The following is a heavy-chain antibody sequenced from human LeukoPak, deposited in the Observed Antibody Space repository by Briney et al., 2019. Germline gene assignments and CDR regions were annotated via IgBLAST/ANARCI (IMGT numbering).Heavy chain of an antibody. CDR3: ASLTQIWFGEPGAGFDP. CDR2: INHSGST. CDR1: GGSFSGYY. V-gene: IGHV4-34*01. J-gene: IGHJ5*02. Sequence: PSETLSLTCAVYGGSFSGYYWSWIRQPPGKGLEWIGEINHSGSTYYNPSLKSRVTISVDTSKNQFSLKLSSVTAADTAVYYCASLTQIWFGEPGAGFDPWGQGTLVTVSS. D-gene: IGHD3-10*01.